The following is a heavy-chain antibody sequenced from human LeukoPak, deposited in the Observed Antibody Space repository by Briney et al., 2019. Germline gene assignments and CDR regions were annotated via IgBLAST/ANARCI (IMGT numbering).Heavy chain of an antibody. Sequence: GGSLRLSCAASGFTFSSYSMNWVRQAPGKGLEWVSYISSSSSTIYYADSVKGRFTISRDNAKNSLYLQMNSLRAEDTAVYYCARDGVVVSTYYYYYMDVWGKGTTVTVSS. J-gene: IGHJ6*03. CDR3: ARDGVVVSTYYYYYMDV. V-gene: IGHV3-48*04. CDR1: GFTFSSYS. CDR2: ISSSSSTI. D-gene: IGHD2-2*01.